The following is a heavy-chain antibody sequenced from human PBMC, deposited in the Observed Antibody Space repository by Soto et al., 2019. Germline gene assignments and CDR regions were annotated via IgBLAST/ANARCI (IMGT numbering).Heavy chain of an antibody. CDR2: IWYDGGNK. D-gene: IGHD4-17*01. CDR1: GFTFKTFG. Sequence: GSLRLSCAASGFTFKTFGMHWVRQAPGKGLEWVAVIWYDGGNKFYSDSVKGRFIISRDNSKNTLYLQMNSLTVEDTAVYYCARGNYGDCGTFDYWGQGTLVTVSS. V-gene: IGHV3-33*01. J-gene: IGHJ4*02. CDR3: ARGNYGDCGTFDY.